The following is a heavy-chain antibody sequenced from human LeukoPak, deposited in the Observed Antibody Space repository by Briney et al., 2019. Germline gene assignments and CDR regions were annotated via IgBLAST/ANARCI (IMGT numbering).Heavy chain of an antibody. CDR1: GYTFTGYY. J-gene: IGHJ4*02. V-gene: IGHV1-2*02. CDR2: INPNSGGT. Sequence: ASVKVSCKASGYTFTGYYMHWVRQAPGQGLEWMGWINPNSGGTNYAQKFQGRVTMTRDTSISTAYMELSRLRSDDTAVYYCAREDCSGGSCYNAYWGQGTLVTVSS. D-gene: IGHD2-15*01. CDR3: AREDCSGGSCYNAY.